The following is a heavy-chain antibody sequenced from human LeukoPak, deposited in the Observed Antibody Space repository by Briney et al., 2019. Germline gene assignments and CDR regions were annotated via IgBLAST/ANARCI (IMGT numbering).Heavy chain of an antibody. CDR1: GGSISGYY. CDR2: IYSSGST. J-gene: IGHJ4*02. Sequence: SETLSLTCTVSGGSISGYYWSWSRQPPGKGLEWIGYIYSSGSTNYNPSLKSRVSISVDTSKNQFSLKLRSVTAADTAVYYCAKHGPGGYFDYWGQGTLVTVSS. D-gene: IGHD3-10*01. CDR3: AKHGPGGYFDY. V-gene: IGHV4-59*08.